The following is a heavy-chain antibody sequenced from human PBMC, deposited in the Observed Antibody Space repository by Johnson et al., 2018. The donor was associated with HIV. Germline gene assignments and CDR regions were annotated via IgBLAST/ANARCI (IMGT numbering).Heavy chain of an antibody. CDR1: GFTFSRYD. D-gene: IGHD1-26*01. V-gene: IGHV3-30*18. Sequence: QVQLVESGGGLVQPGGSLRLSCAASGFTFSRYDMHWVRQAPGKGLEWGAIISYDGSNKYYADSVKGRFTISRDNSKNTLYLQMNSLRAEDTAVYYCAKGRLVGATTYDAFDIWGQVTMVTVSS. J-gene: IGHJ3*02. CDR2: ISYDGSNK. CDR3: AKGRLVGATTYDAFDI.